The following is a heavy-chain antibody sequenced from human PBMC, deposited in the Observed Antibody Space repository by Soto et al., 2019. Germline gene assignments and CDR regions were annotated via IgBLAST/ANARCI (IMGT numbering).Heavy chain of an antibody. CDR1: GGSVSSGSYQ. V-gene: IGHV4-61*01. CDR3: ARDGHGMDV. J-gene: IGHJ6*02. Sequence: SETLSLSCTVSGGSVSSGSYQWTWIRQPPGKGLEWIGYIHVSGSTNDNPSLKGRVTMSIDTSKNQFSLKLSSVTAADTAVYYCARDGHGMDVWGQGTKVTVSS. CDR2: IHVSGST.